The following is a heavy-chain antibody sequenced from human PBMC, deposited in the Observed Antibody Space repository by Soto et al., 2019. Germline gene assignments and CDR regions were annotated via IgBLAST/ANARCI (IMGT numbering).Heavy chain of an antibody. D-gene: IGHD6-19*01. CDR2: ISGSGGSA. CDR1: GFTFSNYA. CDR3: VREGSGWNSRGSFDF. V-gene: IGHV3-23*01. Sequence: GGSLRLSCAASGFTFSNYAMNWVRQAPGKGLECVSVISGSGGSAYYADSVQGRFTISRDNSKNTLYMQMNSLRDEDTAIYYCVREGSGWNSRGSFDFWGRGTMVTVSS. J-gene: IGHJ3*01.